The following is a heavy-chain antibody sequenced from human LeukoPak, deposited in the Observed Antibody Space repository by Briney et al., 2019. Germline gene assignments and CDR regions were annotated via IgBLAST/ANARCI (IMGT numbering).Heavy chain of an antibody. Sequence: GGSLRLSCAASGFTFSSYGMSWVRQAPGKGLEWVSTISGSDTSTYYADSVKGRFTISRDNAKNSLYLQMNSLRAEDTAVYYCARGGEVTEDAFDIWGQGTMVTVSS. CDR2: ISGSDTST. J-gene: IGHJ3*02. V-gene: IGHV3-21*01. CDR1: GFTFSSYG. D-gene: IGHD3-10*01. CDR3: ARGGEVTEDAFDI.